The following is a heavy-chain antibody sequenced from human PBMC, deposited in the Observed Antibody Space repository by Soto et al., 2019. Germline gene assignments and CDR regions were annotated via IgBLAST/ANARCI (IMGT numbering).Heavy chain of an antibody. CDR1: GFTVRSSY. V-gene: IGHV3-66*01. CDR2: IYSGGSA. Sequence: EVQLVESGGGLVQPGGSLRLSCAASGFTVRSSYMSWVRQPPGKGLEWVSVIYSGGSAYYADSVKGRFTISRDNSKNTLYLKMNSLRAEDTAVYYCARDLGSNYVDSFDYWGQGTLVTVSS. D-gene: IGHD4-4*01. J-gene: IGHJ4*02. CDR3: ARDLGSNYVDSFDY.